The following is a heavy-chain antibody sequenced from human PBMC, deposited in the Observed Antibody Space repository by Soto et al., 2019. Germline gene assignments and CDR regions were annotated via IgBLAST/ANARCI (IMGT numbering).Heavy chain of an antibody. CDR2: IIPILGVA. CDR1: GDTFSNHT. Sequence: QVQLVQSGAEVKKPGSSVKVSCKASGDTFSNHTISWVRQAPGQGLEWMGRIIPILGVANYAQKFQGRVTITADKSTTTAYMELSSLRSADTAVYYCARVAEMGTXTEGYYYYMDVWGKGTTVTVSS. V-gene: IGHV1-69*04. J-gene: IGHJ6*03. CDR3: ARVAEMGTXTEGYYYYMDV. D-gene: IGHD4-17*01.